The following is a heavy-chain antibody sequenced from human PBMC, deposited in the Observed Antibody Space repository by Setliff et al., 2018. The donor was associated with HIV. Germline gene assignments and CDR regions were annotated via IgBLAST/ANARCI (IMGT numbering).Heavy chain of an antibody. Sequence: SETLSLTCTVSGDSISSGNYYWTWIRQPAGKALEWIGRITNTGATEYNPSLKSRVTVSVDTSQNQFSLKLTSVTAADTATYFCSRGPPFDRWGRGTLVTVPQ. CDR2: ITNTGAT. CDR1: GDSISSGNYY. V-gene: IGHV4-61*02. J-gene: IGHJ2*01. CDR3: SRGPPFDR.